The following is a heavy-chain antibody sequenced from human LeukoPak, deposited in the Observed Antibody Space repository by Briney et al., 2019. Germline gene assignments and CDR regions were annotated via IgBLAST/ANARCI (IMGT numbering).Heavy chain of an antibody. CDR3: ARWPGPRWFGDYYFDY. CDR2: ISAYNGNT. Sequence: ASVKVSCKASGYTFTSYGISWVRQAPGHGLEWMGWISAYNGNTNYAQKLQGRFTMTTDTSTSTAYMELRSLRSDDTAVYYCARWPGPRWFGDYYFDYWGQGTLVTVSS. V-gene: IGHV1-18*01. CDR1: GYTFTSYG. J-gene: IGHJ4*02. D-gene: IGHD3-10*01.